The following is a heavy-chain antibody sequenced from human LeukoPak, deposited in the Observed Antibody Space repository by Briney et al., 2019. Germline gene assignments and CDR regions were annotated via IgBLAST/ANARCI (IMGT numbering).Heavy chain of an antibody. CDR3: ARGGDYLYFDY. J-gene: IGHJ4*02. Sequence: SETLSLTCTVSGASISTYYWTWIRQPPGKGLEWIGYIYYSDSTTYNPSLKSRATMSVDASKNQFSLKLSSVTAADTAVYYCARGGDYLYFDYWGQGTLVTVSS. CDR2: IYYSDST. CDR1: GASISTYY. D-gene: IGHD2-21*02. V-gene: IGHV4-59*01.